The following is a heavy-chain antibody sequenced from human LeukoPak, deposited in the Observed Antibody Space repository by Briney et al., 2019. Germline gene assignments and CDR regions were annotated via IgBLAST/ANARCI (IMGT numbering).Heavy chain of an antibody. J-gene: IGHJ6*02. V-gene: IGHV3-43*02. Sequence: GGSLRLSCAASGFTFSSYSMNWVRQAPGKGLEWVSLISGDGGSTYYADSVKGRFTISRDNSKNSLYLQMNSLRTEDTALYYCAKAIGSGRYYYYYGMDVWGQGTTVTVSS. CDR2: ISGDGGST. CDR3: AKAIGSGRYYYYYGMDV. D-gene: IGHD6-19*01. CDR1: GFTFSSYS.